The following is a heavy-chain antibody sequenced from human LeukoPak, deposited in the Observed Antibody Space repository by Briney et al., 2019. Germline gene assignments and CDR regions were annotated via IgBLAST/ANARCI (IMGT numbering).Heavy chain of an antibody. CDR1: GFTFSSYG. V-gene: IGHV3-30*02. CDR2: IRYDGSNK. Sequence: GGSLRLSCAASGFTFSSYGMHWVRQAPGKGLEWVAFIRYDGSNKYYADSVKGRFTISRDNSKNTLYLQMNSLRAEDTAVYYCAKRTGVTELHFDHWGQGTLVTVSS. J-gene: IGHJ4*02. D-gene: IGHD1-7*01. CDR3: AKRTGVTELHFDH.